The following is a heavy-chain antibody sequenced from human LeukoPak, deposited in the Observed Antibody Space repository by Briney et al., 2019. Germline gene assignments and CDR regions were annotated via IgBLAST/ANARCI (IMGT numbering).Heavy chain of an antibody. CDR2: IYYSGST. Sequence: SETLSLTCTVSGGSISSYYWSWIRQPPGKGLEWIGYIYYSGSTNYNPSLKSRVTISVDTSKNQFSLKLSSVTAADTAVYYCARQGILRYFDFDYWGQGTLVTVSS. J-gene: IGHJ4*02. CDR1: GGSISSYY. V-gene: IGHV4-59*08. CDR3: ARQGILRYFDFDY. D-gene: IGHD3-9*01.